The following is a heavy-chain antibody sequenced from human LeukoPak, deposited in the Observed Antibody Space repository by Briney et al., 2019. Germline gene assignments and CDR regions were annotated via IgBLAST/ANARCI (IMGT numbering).Heavy chain of an antibody. D-gene: IGHD6-13*01. CDR3: ARDGGYNSSWYNYYYYMDV. V-gene: IGHV6-1*01. J-gene: IGHJ6*03. CDR2: TYYRSKWYN. Sequence: SQTLSLTCAISGDSVSSNSAAWNWIRQSPSRGLEWLGRTYYRSKWYNDYAVSVKSRITINPDTSKNQFSLQLNSVTPEDTAVYYCARDGGYNSSWYNYYYYMDVWGKGTTVTVSS. CDR1: GDSVSSNSAA.